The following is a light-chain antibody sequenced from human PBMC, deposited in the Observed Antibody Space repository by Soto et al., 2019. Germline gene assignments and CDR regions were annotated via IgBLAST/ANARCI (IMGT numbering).Light chain of an antibody. CDR2: GAS. Sequence: EIVMTQSPATLSVSPGERATLSCRASQSVSSNLAWYQQKPGQAPRLLIHGASTRGTGVPARFSGSGSGTEFTLTISSLQSEDFAVYYCQQYHNWPPITFGQGTRLEIK. V-gene: IGKV3-15*01. J-gene: IGKJ5*01. CDR1: QSVSSN. CDR3: QQYHNWPPIT.